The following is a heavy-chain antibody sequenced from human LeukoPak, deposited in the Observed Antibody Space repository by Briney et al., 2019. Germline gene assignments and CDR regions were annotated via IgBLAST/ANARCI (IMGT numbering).Heavy chain of an antibody. J-gene: IGHJ4*02. Sequence: GESLKISCKGSGYSFTSYWIGWVRQMPGKGLEWMGIIYPGDSDTKYSPSLQGQVTISADKSITTAYLQWSSLKASDTAMYYCARRIYDSSGYGQYYFDYWGQGTLVTVSS. CDR1: GYSFTSYW. D-gene: IGHD3-22*01. V-gene: IGHV5-51*01. CDR2: IYPGDSDT. CDR3: ARRIYDSSGYGQYYFDY.